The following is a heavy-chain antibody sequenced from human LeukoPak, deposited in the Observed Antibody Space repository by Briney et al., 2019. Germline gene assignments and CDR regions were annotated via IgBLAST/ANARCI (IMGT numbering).Heavy chain of an antibody. Sequence: SETLSLTCAVSGGSISSSNWWSWVRQPPGKGLGWIGEIYHSGSTNYSPSLKSRVTISVDKSKNQFSLKLSSVTAADTAVYYCARLSSGWYFDYWGQGTLVTVSS. D-gene: IGHD6-19*01. V-gene: IGHV4-4*02. CDR2: IYHSGST. CDR1: GGSISSSNW. J-gene: IGHJ4*02. CDR3: ARLSSGWYFDY.